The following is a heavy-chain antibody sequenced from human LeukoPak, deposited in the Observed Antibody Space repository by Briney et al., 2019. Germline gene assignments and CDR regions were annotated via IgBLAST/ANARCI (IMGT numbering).Heavy chain of an antibody. CDR1: GYSISSGYY. V-gene: IGHV4-30-4*08. J-gene: IGHJ4*02. Sequence: SETLSLTCAVSGYSISSGYYWGWIRQPPGKGLEWIGYIYYSGSTYYNPSLKSRVTILVDTSKNQFSLKLSSVTAADTAVYYCARESPTVGYWGQGTLVTVSS. CDR2: IYYSGST. D-gene: IGHD4-23*01. CDR3: ARESPTVGY.